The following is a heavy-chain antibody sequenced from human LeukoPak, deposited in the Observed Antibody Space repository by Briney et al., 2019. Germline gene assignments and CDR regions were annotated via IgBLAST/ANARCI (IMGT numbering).Heavy chain of an antibody. CDR3: ARAIGLSGYSYGSEVDY. J-gene: IGHJ4*02. CDR1: GYTFTGYY. V-gene: IGHV1-2*02. Sequence: ASVKVSCKASGYTFTGYYMHWVRQAPGQGLEWMGWINPNSGGTNYAQKFQGRVTMTRDTSISTAYMELSRLRSDDTAVYYCARAIGLSGYSYGSEVDYWGQGTLVTVSS. CDR2: INPNSGGT. D-gene: IGHD5-18*01.